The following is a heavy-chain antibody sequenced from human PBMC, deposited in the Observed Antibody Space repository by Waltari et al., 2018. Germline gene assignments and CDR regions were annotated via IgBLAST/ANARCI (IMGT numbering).Heavy chain of an antibody. Sequence: QVQLVQSGAEVKKPGSSVTVSCKASGGTFSSYAISWVRQAPGQGLEWMGGIIPIFGTANYAQKFQGRVTITADKSTSTAYMELSSLRSEDTAVYYCARGPEGYYDFWSGYPNWFDPWGQGTLVTVSS. CDR1: GGTFSSYA. D-gene: IGHD3-3*01. J-gene: IGHJ5*02. CDR2: IIPIFGTA. CDR3: ARGPEGYYDFWSGYPNWFDP. V-gene: IGHV1-69*14.